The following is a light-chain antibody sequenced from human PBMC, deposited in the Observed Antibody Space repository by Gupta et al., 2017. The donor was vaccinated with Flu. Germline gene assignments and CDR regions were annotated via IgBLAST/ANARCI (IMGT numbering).Light chain of an antibody. J-gene: IGLJ1*01. CDR3: AGWDASLSAEL. CDR2: NDN. CDR1: NSNVGTEN. Sequence: RVTISCSGSNSNVGTENVYWYQQFPGRAPKLLIYNDNQRPSGVPDRFSGSKYGTSASLSIRGLRSEDEAEYYCAGWDASLSAELFGSATKVTV. V-gene: IGLV1-47*01.